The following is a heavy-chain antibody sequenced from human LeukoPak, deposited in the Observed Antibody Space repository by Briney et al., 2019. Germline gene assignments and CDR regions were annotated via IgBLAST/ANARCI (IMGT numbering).Heavy chain of an antibody. Sequence: GGSLRLTCAASGFTFSSYAMSWVRQAPGKGLEWVSAISSSGGSTYYADSVKGRFTISRDNSKNTLYLQMNSLRAEDTAVYYCAKGHWLAFDYWGQGTLVTVSS. D-gene: IGHD3-9*01. CDR3: AKGHWLAFDY. J-gene: IGHJ4*02. CDR2: ISSSGGST. CDR1: GFTFSSYA. V-gene: IGHV3-23*01.